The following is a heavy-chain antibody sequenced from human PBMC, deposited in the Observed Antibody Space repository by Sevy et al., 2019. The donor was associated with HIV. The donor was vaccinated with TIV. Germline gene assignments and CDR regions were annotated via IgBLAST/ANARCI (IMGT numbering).Heavy chain of an antibody. J-gene: IGHJ6*02. V-gene: IGHV4-31*03. CDR1: GGSISSGGYY. CDR2: IYYSGST. CDR3: ARSYCSSTSCYTPGGGMDV. Sequence: SETLSLTCTVSGGSISSGGYYWSWIRQHPGKGLEWIGYIYYSGSTYYNPSLKSRVTISVDTSKNQFSLKLSSVTAADTAVYYCARSYCSSTSCYTPGGGMDVWGQGTTVTVSS. D-gene: IGHD2-2*02.